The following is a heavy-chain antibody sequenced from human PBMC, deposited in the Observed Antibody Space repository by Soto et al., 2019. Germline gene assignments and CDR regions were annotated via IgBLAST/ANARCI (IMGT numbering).Heavy chain of an antibody. V-gene: IGHV3-23*01. Sequence: EVQLLESGGGLVAPGGSLRLSCAASGFTFSNYAMSWVRQAPGKGLEWISDISGSGADTYYADSVKGRLTISRDNSKNTLFMQMNRLRAEDTAVYYCANAIPITMVGKGVEPWGQGTLVNVSS. CDR3: ANAIPITMVGKGVEP. D-gene: IGHD3-10*01. J-gene: IGHJ5*02. CDR2: ISGSGADT. CDR1: GFTFSNYA.